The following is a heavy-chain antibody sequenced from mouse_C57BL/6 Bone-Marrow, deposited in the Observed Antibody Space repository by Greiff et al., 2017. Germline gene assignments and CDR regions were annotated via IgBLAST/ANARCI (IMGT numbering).Heavy chain of an antibody. Sequence: EVQLQQSGPVLVKPGASVKMSCKASGYTFTDYYMNWVKQSHGKSLEWIGVINPYNGGTSYNQKFKGKATLTVDKSSSTAYMELNSLTSEDSAVYYCLQEILFITTVVADYWGQGTTLTVSS. CDR3: LQEILFITTVVADY. CDR2: INPYNGGT. CDR1: GYTFTDYY. D-gene: IGHD1-1*01. J-gene: IGHJ2*01. V-gene: IGHV1-19*01.